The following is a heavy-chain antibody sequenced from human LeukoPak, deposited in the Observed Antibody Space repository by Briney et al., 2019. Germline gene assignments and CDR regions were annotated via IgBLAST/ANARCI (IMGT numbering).Heavy chain of an antibody. Sequence: PSETLSLTCTVSGGSISSYYWSWIRQPPGKGLEWIGYIYYSGSTNYNPSLKSRVTISVDTSKNQFSLKLSSVTAADTAVYYCAKRYCSSTSCYWYFDLWGRGTLVTVSS. CDR3: AKRYCSSTSCYWYFDL. V-gene: IGHV4-59*08. CDR2: IYYSGST. J-gene: IGHJ2*01. D-gene: IGHD2-2*01. CDR1: GGSISSYY.